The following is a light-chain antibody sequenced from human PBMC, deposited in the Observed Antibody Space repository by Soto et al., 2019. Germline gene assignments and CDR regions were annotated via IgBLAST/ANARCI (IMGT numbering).Light chain of an antibody. CDR3: QQYDNLPFS. J-gene: IGKJ4*01. CDR2: DAS. CDR1: QDISNY. Sequence: DIRMSQSPSSLSASVGDRVTITCQASQDISNYLNWYQHKPGKPPKLLIYDASNLETGVPSRFSGSKSGTAFTFTITSLQPEDIATYYCQQYDNLPFSFGGGTKVEIK. V-gene: IGKV1-33*01.